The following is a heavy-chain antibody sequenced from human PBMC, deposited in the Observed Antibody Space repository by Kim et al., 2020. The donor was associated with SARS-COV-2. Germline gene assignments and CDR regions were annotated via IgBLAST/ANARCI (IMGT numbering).Heavy chain of an antibody. Sequence: ASVKVSCKASGYTFISYGISWVRQAPGQGLEWMGWISPYNGNTNYARKLQGRVTMTTDTSTSTAYMELRSLRSDDTAMYYCTRYSSSPNYYYGMDVWGQGTTVTVSS. J-gene: IGHJ6*02. D-gene: IGHD6-13*01. CDR2: ISPYNGNT. CDR1: GYTFISYG. V-gene: IGHV1-18*04. CDR3: TRYSSSPNYYYGMDV.